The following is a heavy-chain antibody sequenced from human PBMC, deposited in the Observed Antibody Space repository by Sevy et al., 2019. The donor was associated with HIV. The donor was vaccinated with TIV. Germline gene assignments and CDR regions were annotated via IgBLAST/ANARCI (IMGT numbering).Heavy chain of an antibody. D-gene: IGHD3-22*01. V-gene: IGHV3-23*01. Sequence: GGSLRLSCKPSGFTFTSYAMSWVRQAPGKGLERVSTIYGSGGATYYADSVKGRFTISRDNSKNTLYLQMNSLRIEDTAVDYCAGGRYDSSGSFDAFDIWGQGTMVTVSS. J-gene: IGHJ3*02. CDR1: GFTFTSYA. CDR2: IYGSGGAT. CDR3: AGGRYDSSGSFDAFDI.